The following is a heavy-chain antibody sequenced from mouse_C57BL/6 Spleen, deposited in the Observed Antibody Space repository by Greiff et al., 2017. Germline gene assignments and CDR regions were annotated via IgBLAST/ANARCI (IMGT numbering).Heavy chain of an antibody. CDR3: AREEEGYYFDY. V-gene: IGHV1-82*01. J-gene: IGHJ2*01. Sequence: QVQLQQSGPELVKPGASVKISCKASGYAFSSSWMNWVEQRPGKGLEWIGRIYPGDGDTNYNGKFKGKATLTADKSSSTAYMQLSSLTSEDSAVYFCAREEEGYYFDYWGQGTTLTVSS. CDR2: IYPGDGDT. CDR1: GYAFSSSW.